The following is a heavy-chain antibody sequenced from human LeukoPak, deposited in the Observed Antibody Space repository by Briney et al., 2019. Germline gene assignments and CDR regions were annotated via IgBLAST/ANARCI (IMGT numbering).Heavy chain of an antibody. CDR3: AREEDFDY. V-gene: IGHV3-21*06. Sequence: PGGSLRLSCAASGFTFSSYNMNWVRQAPGKGLEWVSSISSTSIYLYYADSVKGRFTISRDNAKNSLYLQMNSLRAEDTAVYYCAREEDFDYWGQGTLVTVSS. J-gene: IGHJ4*02. CDR2: ISSTSIYL. CDR1: GFTFSSYN.